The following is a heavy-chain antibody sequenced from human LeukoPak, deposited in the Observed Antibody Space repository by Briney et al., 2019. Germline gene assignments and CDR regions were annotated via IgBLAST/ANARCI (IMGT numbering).Heavy chain of an antibody. CDR3: ARGALRFDY. Sequence: PSETLSPTCTVSGGSISSSSYYWGWIRQPPGKGLEWIGSIYYSGSTYYNPSLKSRVTISVDTSKNQFSLKLSSVTAADTAVYYCARGALRFDYWGQGTLVTVSS. V-gene: IGHV4-39*07. CDR2: IYYSGST. J-gene: IGHJ4*02. CDR1: GGSISSSSYY.